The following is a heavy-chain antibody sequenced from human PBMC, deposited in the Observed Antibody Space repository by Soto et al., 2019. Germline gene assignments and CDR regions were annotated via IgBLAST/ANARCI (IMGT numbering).Heavy chain of an antibody. Sequence: SVKVSCKASGGTFSSYAISWVRQAPGQGLEWMGGIIPIFGTANYAQKFQGRVTITADESTSTAYMELSSLRSEDTAVYYCARDFFRGYSYGSTYNWFDPWGQGTLVTVSS. CDR2: IIPIFGTA. D-gene: IGHD5-18*01. V-gene: IGHV1-69*13. CDR3: ARDFFRGYSYGSTYNWFDP. CDR1: GGTFSSYA. J-gene: IGHJ5*02.